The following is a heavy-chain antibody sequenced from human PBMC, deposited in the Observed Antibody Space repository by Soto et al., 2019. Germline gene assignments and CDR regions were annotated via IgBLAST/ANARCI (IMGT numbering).Heavy chain of an antibody. J-gene: IGHJ6*02. V-gene: IGHV3-74*01. D-gene: IGHD6-19*01. CDR3: ARDLSSGGWWGGDYYYGMDV. CDR2: INSDGSTS. CDR1: GFTFSRSW. Sequence: GGSLRLSCAASGFTFSRSWMHWVRQAPGKGLVWVSRINSDGSTSNYADSVKGRFTISRDNARNTLYLQMNSLRAEDTAMYYCARDLSSGGWWGGDYYYGMDVWGQGTTVTVSS.